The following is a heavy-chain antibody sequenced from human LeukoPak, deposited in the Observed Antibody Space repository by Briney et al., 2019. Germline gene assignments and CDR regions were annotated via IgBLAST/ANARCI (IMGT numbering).Heavy chain of an antibody. V-gene: IGHV3-48*01. Sequence: GGSLRLSCAASGFTFSSYSMNWVRQAPGKGLEWVSYISSSSSTIYYADSVKGRFTISRDNSKNTLYLQMNSLRAEDTAVYYCARDGSGMYYYDSSGYYDYWGQGTLVTVSS. D-gene: IGHD3-22*01. CDR1: GFTFSSYS. CDR3: ARDGSGMYYYDSSGYYDY. CDR2: ISSSSSTI. J-gene: IGHJ4*02.